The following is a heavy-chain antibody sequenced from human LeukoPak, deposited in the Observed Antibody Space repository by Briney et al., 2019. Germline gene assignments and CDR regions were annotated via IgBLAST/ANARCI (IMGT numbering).Heavy chain of an antibody. CDR2: IIPIFGTP. D-gene: IGHD3-16*01. CDR3: AKQGAVRQDYYMDV. CDR1: GGSFSSYA. Sequence: SVKVSCKASGGSFSSYAITWVRQAPGQGLEWMGRIIPIFGTPTYAQKFQGRVTITADMGSSTAYLELTSLTAEDTARYFCAKQGAVRQDYYMDVWGNGTTVTASS. V-gene: IGHV1-69*06. J-gene: IGHJ6*03.